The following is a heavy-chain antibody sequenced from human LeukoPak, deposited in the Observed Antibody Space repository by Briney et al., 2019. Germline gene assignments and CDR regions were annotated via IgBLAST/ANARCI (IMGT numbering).Heavy chain of an antibody. D-gene: IGHD4-17*01. CDR3: ARGDFSDYGDYVDAFDI. CDR2: IKQDGSAK. Sequence: GGSLRLSCVASGFTFNNYWMSWVRQVPGKGLQWVANIKQDGSAKFYVDSVKGRFTISRDNTKNSLYLRMNSLRVEDTAVYYCARGDFSDYGDYVDAFDIWGQGTMVTVSS. CDR1: GFTFNNYW. V-gene: IGHV3-7*01. J-gene: IGHJ3*02.